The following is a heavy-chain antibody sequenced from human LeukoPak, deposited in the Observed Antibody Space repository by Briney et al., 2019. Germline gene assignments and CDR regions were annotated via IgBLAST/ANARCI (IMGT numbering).Heavy chain of an antibody. J-gene: IGHJ4*02. D-gene: IGHD5-18*01. CDR1: GFTCSRFW. CDR2: IYSSGST. CDR3: ARTPRGYSYGHYFDY. V-gene: IGHV4-59*01. Sequence: GSLRLSCAASGFTCSRFWMTWVRQAPGKGLEWIAYIYSSGSTKYNPFLKSRVTISVDTSKNQFSLKLSSVTAADTAVYYCARTPRGYSYGHYFDYWGQGALVTVSS.